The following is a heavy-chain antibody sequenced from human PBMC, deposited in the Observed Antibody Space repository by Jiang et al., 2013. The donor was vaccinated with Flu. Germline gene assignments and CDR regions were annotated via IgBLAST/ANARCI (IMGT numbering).Heavy chain of an antibody. J-gene: IGHJ4*02. CDR3: ARATSSSSWELNY. V-gene: IGHV4-34*01. D-gene: IGHD6-6*01. Sequence: TISVDTSKNQFSLKLSSVTAADTAVYYCARATSSSSWELNYWGQGTLVTVSS.